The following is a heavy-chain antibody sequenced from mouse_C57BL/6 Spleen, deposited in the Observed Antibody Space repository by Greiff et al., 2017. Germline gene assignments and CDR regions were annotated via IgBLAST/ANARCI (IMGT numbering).Heavy chain of an antibody. J-gene: IGHJ1*03. CDR1: GYSITSGYY. CDR3: ARATGTGYFDV. V-gene: IGHV3-6*01. CDR2: ISYDGSN. Sequence: EVQLQQSGPGLVKPSQSLSLTCSVTGYSITSGYYWNWIRQFPGNKLEWMGYISYDGSNNYNPSLKNRISITRDTSKHQLFLKLNSVTTEDTATYYCARATGTGYFDVWGTGTTVTVSS. D-gene: IGHD4-1*01.